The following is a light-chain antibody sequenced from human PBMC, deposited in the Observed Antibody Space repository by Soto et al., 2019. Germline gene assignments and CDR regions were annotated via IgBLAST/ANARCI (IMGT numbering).Light chain of an antibody. Sequence: EIVMTQSPDTLSVSPGERAALSCRASQSVGSNLAWYQKKPGQAPRLLLFGASTRATGIPARFSGSGSGTEFTLTISSLQSEDFAVYYCQQCDNWWTFGQGTKVDIK. J-gene: IGKJ1*01. CDR3: QQCDNWWT. CDR1: QSVGSN. CDR2: GAS. V-gene: IGKV3-15*01.